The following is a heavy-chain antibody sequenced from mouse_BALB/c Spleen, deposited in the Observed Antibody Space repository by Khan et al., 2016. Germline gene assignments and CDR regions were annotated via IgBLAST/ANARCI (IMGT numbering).Heavy chain of an antibody. Sequence: VQLKESGAELVKPGASVKLSCTVSGFNIKDTYMYWVKQRPEQGLEWIGRIDPANGTSKYDPKFQGKATITADTSSNTAYLQLSSLTSEATAVDYSARDYYGRRGNFDVWGAGTTVTVSS. J-gene: IGHJ1*01. CDR2: IDPANGTS. D-gene: IGHD1-1*01. CDR1: GFNIKDTY. V-gene: IGHV14-3*02. CDR3: ARDYYGRRGNFDV.